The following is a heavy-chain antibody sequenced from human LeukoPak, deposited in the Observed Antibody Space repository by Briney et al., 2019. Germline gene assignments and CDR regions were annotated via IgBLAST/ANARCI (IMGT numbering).Heavy chain of an antibody. CDR3: AKPHGGGYSSGWYQPRTDY. Sequence: GGSLRLSCAASGFTFNSYAMSWVRQAPGKGLEWVSVISGSGASTHYADSVKGRFTISRDNSKNTLYLQMNSLRAEDTAVYYCAKPHGGGYSSGWYQPRTDYWGQGTLVTVSS. V-gene: IGHV3-23*01. CDR1: GFTFNSYA. D-gene: IGHD6-19*01. J-gene: IGHJ4*02. CDR2: ISGSGAST.